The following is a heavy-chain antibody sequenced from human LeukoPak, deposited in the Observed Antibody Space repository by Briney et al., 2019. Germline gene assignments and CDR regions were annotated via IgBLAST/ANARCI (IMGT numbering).Heavy chain of an antibody. CDR2: IGSSSSII. J-gene: IGHJ4*02. Sequence: GGSLRLSCAASGFTFSSYSMNWVRQAPGKGLEWVSYIGSSSSIIYYADSVKGRFTISRDNAKNSLYLQMNSLRAEDTAVYYCAKRDSSASLPRLFDYWGQGTLVTVSS. CDR1: GFTFSSYS. V-gene: IGHV3-48*01. CDR3: AKRDSSASLPRLFDY. D-gene: IGHD6-19*01.